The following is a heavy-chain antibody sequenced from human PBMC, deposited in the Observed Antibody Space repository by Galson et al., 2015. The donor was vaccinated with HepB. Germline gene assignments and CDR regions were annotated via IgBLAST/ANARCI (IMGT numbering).Heavy chain of an antibody. D-gene: IGHD2-2*01. CDR1: GYTFTGYN. J-gene: IGHJ4*02. CDR3: ARVYCSTTNCYDWFDF. V-gene: IGHV1-2*02. Sequence: SVKVSCKASGYTFTGYNMHWVRQAPGQGLEWMGWISPNSGGTDYAQKFQGRVTMTRDTSTSTAYMELSRLRSDDTAVYYCARVYCSTTNCYDWFDFWGQGTLVTVSS. CDR2: ISPNSGGT.